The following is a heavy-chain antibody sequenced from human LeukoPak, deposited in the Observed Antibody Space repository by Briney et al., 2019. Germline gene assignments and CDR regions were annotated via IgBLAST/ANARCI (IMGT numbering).Heavy chain of an antibody. V-gene: IGHV3-23*01. CDR2: ISGSGGST. J-gene: IGHJ4*02. Sequence: GGSLRLSCAASGFTFSSYAMSWVRQAPGKGLEWVSAISGSGGSTYYADSVKGRFTISRDKSKNTLYLQMNSLRAGDTAIYYCTRVGYIDEGIDYWGQGTLVTVSS. CDR1: GFTFSSYA. D-gene: IGHD5-24*01. CDR3: TRVGYIDEGIDY.